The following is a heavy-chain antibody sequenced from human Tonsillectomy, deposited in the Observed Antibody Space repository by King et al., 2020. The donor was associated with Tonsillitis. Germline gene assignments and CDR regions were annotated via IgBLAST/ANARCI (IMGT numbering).Heavy chain of an antibody. J-gene: IGHJ3*02. CDR3: ARFWVGGKNPYYYDTGAVDAFDI. D-gene: IGHD3-22*01. CDR2: IYYSGST. V-gene: IGHV4-59*01. Sequence: QLQESGPGLVKPSETLSLTCTVSGGSISSYYWSWIRQPPGKGLEWIGYIYYSGSTNYNPSLKSRVTISVDTSMNQFSLKLSSVTAADTAVYYCARFWVGGKNPYYYDTGAVDAFDIWGQGTMVTVSS. CDR1: GGSISSYY.